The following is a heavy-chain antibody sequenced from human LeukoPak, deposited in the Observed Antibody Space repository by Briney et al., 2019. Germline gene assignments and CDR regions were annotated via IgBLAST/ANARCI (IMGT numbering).Heavy chain of an antibody. CDR1: GFTFSSYA. CDR2: ISYDGSNK. D-gene: IGHD2-21*02. V-gene: IGHV3-30-3*01. CDR3: AKGRRGVTCNFDY. Sequence: GRSLRLSCAASGFTFSSYAMHWVRQAPGKGLEWVAVISYDGSNKYYADSVKGRFTISRDNSKNTLYLQMNSLRAEDTAVYYCAKGRRGVTCNFDYWGQGTLVTVSS. J-gene: IGHJ4*02.